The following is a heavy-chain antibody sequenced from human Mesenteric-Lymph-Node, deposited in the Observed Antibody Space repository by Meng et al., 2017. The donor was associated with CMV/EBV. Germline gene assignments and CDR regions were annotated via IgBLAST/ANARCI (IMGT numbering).Heavy chain of an antibody. CDR2: IYYSGST. V-gene: IGHV4-59*12. J-gene: IGHJ6*02. D-gene: IGHD2-2*01. CDR1: GGSISSYY. Sequence: GSLRLSCTVSGGSISSYYWSWIRQPPGKGLEWIGYIYYSGSTNYNPSLKSRVTISVDTSKNQFSLKLSSVTAADTAVYYCARGRVVPRRNGYYYYYGMDVWGQGTTVTVSS. CDR3: ARGRVVPRRNGYYYYYGMDV.